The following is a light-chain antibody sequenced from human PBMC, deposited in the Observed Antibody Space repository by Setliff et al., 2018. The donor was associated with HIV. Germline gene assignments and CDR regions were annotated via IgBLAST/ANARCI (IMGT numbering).Light chain of an antibody. V-gene: IGLV2-14*01. CDR1: SSDVGGYNY. CDR3: SSYTSSSTLYG. J-gene: IGLJ1*01. CDR2: EVS. Sequence: QSALTQPASVSGSPGQSITISCTGTSSDVGGYNYVSWYQQHPGKAPKLMIYEVSNRPSGVSNRLSGSKSGNTASLTISGLQAEDEADYYCSSYTSSSTLYGFGTGTKV.